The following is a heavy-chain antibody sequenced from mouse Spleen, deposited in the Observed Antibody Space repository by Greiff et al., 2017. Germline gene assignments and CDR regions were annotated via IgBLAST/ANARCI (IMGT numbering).Heavy chain of an antibody. CDR3: ARGLRLRGYYAMDY. V-gene: IGHV5-17*01. CDR1: GFTFSDYG. D-gene: IGHD1-2*01. Sequence: EVQRVESGGGLVKPGGSLKLSCAASGFTFSDYGMHWVRQAPEKGLEWVAYISSGSSTIYYADTVKGRFTISRDNAKNTLFLQMTSLRAEDTAMYYCARGLRLRGYYAMDYWGQGTSVTVSS. J-gene: IGHJ4*01. CDR2: ISSGSSTI.